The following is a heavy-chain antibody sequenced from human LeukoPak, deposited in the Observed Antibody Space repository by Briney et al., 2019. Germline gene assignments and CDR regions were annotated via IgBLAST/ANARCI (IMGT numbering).Heavy chain of an antibody. CDR3: ARGEPYSSGWYGGGPAY. Sequence: AASVKVSCKASGYTFTNYAVNWVRQAPGQGLEWMGWINTNTGNPTYAQGFTGRFVFSLDTSVSTAYLQISSLKAEDTAVYYCARGEPYSSGWYGGGPAYWGQGTLVTVSS. CDR2: INTNTGNP. J-gene: IGHJ4*02. CDR1: GYTFTNYA. V-gene: IGHV7-4-1*02. D-gene: IGHD6-19*01.